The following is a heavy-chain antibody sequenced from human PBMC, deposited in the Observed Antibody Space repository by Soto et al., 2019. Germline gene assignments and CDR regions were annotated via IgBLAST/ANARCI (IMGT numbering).Heavy chain of an antibody. Sequence: SGPTLFNPTHTLTFTFTFSVVSLSTSLMCVVGIRQPPGKALELLALVYWDDDKRYSTSLNRRLTITKDTSKNQVVLTMTYMDPVDTATYYCEKMIAGAFFDHWGQGTLVTVSS. V-gene: IGHV2-5*02. CDR1: VVSLSTSLMC. J-gene: IGHJ4*02. D-gene: IGHD2-21*01. CDR3: EKMIAGAFFDH. CDR2: VYWDDDK.